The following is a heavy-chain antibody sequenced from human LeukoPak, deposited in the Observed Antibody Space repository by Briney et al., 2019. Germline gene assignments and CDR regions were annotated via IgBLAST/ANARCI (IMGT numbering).Heavy chain of an antibody. CDR1: GGTFSSYV. CDR3: ARGEYSGSLNWFDP. V-gene: IGHV1-18*01. J-gene: IGHJ5*02. Sequence: ASVKVSCKASGGTFSSYVISWVRQAPGQGLEWMGWISAYNGNTNYAQKLQGRVTMTTDTSTSTAYMELRSLRSDDTAVYYCARGEYSGSLNWFDPWGQGTLVTVSS. CDR2: ISAYNGNT. D-gene: IGHD1-26*01.